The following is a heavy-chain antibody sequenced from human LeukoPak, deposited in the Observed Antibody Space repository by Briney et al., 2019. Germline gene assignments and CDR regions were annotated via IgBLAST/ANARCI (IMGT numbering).Heavy chain of an antibody. CDR2: MNPNSGNT. J-gene: IGHJ4*02. CDR1: GYTFTSYD. V-gene: IGHV1-8*01. D-gene: IGHD6-13*01. Sequence: APVKVSCKASGYTFTSYDINWVRQATGQGLEWMGWMNPNSGNTGYAQKFQGRVTMTRNTSISTAYMELSSLRSEDTAVYYCASSIAAAGTYDYWGQGTLVTVSS. CDR3: ASSIAAAGTYDY.